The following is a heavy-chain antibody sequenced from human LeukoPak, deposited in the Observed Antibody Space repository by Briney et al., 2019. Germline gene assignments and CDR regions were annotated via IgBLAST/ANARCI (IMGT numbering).Heavy chain of an antibody. V-gene: IGHV1-2*02. CDR3: ARGVRKRGVSRISAAGQNSDY. J-gene: IGHJ4*02. CDR2: INPNRGGG. D-gene: IGHD6-13*01. CDR1: GYTFTGYY. Sequence: ASVKVSCKASGYTFTGYYMHLVRLAPGQGLEGIGLINPNRGGGNYAQKLLGRVTMTRDTSISTAYMELSRLRSDDTAVYYCARGVRKRGVSRISAAGQNSDYWGQGTLVTVSS.